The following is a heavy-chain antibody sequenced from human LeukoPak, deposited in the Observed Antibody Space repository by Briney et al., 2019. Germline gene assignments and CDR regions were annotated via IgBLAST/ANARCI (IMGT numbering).Heavy chain of an antibody. V-gene: IGHV4-59*01. D-gene: IGHD2-15*01. CDR1: GGSISSYY. J-gene: IGHJ4*02. CDR2: IYYSGST. CDR3: ARDCSGGTCYSGVVDY. Sequence: SETLSLTCTVSGGSISSYYWSWIRQPPGKGLEWIGYIYYSGSTNYNPSLKSRVTISVDTSKNQFSLKLSSVTAADTAVYYCARDCSGGTCYSGVVDYWGQGMLVTVSS.